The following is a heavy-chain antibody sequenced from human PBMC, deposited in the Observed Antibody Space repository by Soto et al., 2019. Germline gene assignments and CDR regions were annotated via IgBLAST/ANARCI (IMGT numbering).Heavy chain of an antibody. J-gene: IGHJ1*01. Sequence: PGGSLRLSCAASGFTFSNYAMSWVRQAPGKGLEWVSSISSSGGSTYYADSVKGRFTISRDNSKNTLYLQMNSLRAEDTAVYYCAKEGGIVVLRADMGYFQHWGQGTLVTVSS. CDR3: AKEGGIVVLRADMGYFQH. V-gene: IGHV3-23*01. CDR2: ISSSGGST. CDR1: GFTFSNYA. D-gene: IGHD2-2*01.